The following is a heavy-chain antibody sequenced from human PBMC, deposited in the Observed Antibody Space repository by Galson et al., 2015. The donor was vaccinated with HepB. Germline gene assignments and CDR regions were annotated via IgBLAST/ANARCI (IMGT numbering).Heavy chain of an antibody. CDR2: ISSSSSYI. CDR3: AREGRGLVWKLPGDGYNQKFDY. Sequence: SLRLSCAASGFTFSSYSMNWVRQAQGKGLEWVSSISSSSSYIYYADSVKGRFTISRDNAKNSLYQQMNSLRAEDTAVYYCAREGRGLVWKLPGDGYNQKFDYWGQGTLVTVSS. D-gene: IGHD5-24*01. V-gene: IGHV3-21*04. CDR1: GFTFSSYS. J-gene: IGHJ4*02.